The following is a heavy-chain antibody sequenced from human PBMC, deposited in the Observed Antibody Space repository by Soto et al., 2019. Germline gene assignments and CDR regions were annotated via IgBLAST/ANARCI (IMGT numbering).Heavy chain of an antibody. CDR1: GFTFSSYG. CDR2: ISYDGSNK. J-gene: IGHJ6*02. Sequence: SLRLSCAASGFTFSSYGMHWVRQAPGKGLEWVAVISYDGSNKYYADSVKGRFTISRDNSKNTLYLQMNSLRAEDTAVYYCAKDCDIEVLTDIRYGMDVWGQRTTVTVSS. CDR3: AKDCDIEVLTDIRYGMDV. D-gene: IGHD2-21*02. V-gene: IGHV3-30*18.